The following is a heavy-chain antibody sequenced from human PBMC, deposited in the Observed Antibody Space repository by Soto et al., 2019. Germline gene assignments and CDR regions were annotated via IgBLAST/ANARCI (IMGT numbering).Heavy chain of an antibody. V-gene: IGHV3-53*01. J-gene: IGHJ6*02. CDR2: IYSGGST. CDR3: ARESNGGTGIAAAGDYYCGMDG. D-gene: IGHD6-13*01. CDR1: GFTVSSNY. Sequence: PGGSLRLSCAASGFTVSSNYMSWVRQAPGKGLEWVSVIYSGGSTYYADSVKGRFTISRDNSKNTLYLQMNSLRAEDTAVYYCARESNGGTGIAAAGDYYCGMDGWGQGTTVTVAS.